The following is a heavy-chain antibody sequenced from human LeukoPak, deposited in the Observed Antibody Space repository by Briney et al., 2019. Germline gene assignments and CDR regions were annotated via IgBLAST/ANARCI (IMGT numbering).Heavy chain of an antibody. CDR1: GGSISSYY. J-gene: IGHJ5*02. CDR2: IYYSGST. CDR3: ARDGVTYYDILTGYYTRWFDP. V-gene: IGHV4-39*07. Sequence: SETLSLTCTVSGGSISSYYWGWIRQPPGKGLEWIGSIYYSGSTYYNPSLKSRVTISVDTSKNQFSLKLSSVTAADTAVYYCARDGVTYYDILTGYYTRWFDPWGQGTLVTVSS. D-gene: IGHD3-9*01.